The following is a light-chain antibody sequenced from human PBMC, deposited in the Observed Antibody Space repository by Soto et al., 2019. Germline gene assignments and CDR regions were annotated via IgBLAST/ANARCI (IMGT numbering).Light chain of an antibody. V-gene: IGLV2-14*03. CDR1: TSDVGRYNY. CDR3: NSFTTSSTYV. Sequence: QSXLTHPASVSGSPGQSIPISCTGTTSDVGRYNYVSWYQQHPGEAPELMIYDVSYRPSWVSNRFSGSKSGITASLTISGLQAEDEADYYCNSFTTSSTYVFGTGTKVTVL. CDR2: DVS. J-gene: IGLJ1*01.